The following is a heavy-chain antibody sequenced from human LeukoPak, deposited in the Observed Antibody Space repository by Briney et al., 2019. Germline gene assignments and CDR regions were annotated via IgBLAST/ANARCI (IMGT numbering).Heavy chain of an antibody. J-gene: IGHJ4*02. D-gene: IGHD6-13*01. CDR1: GYSFTNYW. CDR3: ARSYSSSWSNLGY. V-gene: IGHV5-51*01. Sequence: GESLKISCKGSGYSFTNYWIGWVGQMPGKGLEWMGIIYPDDSDTRYSPSFQGQVTISADKSISTASLQWSSLKASDSAMHYCARSYSSSWSNLGYWGQGTLVTVSS. CDR2: IYPDDSDT.